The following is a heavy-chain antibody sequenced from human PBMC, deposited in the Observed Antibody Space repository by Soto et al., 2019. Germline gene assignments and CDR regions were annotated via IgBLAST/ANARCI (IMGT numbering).Heavy chain of an antibody. CDR2: IDAGNGNT. V-gene: IGHV1-3*01. CDR3: ARAVTTIFGVVDYNWFDP. D-gene: IGHD3-3*01. CDR1: GYTFTSYG. J-gene: IGHJ5*02. Sequence: ASVKVSCKASGYTFTSYGMHWVRQAPGQRLEWMGWIDAGNGNTKYSQKFQGRVTITRDTSASTAYMELSSLRSEDTAVYYCARAVTTIFGVVDYNWFDPWGQGTLVTVSS.